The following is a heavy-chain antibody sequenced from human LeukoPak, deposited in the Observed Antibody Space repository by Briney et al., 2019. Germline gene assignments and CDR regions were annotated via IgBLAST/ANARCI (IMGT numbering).Heavy chain of an antibody. V-gene: IGHV4-39*07. CDR1: GGSINY. J-gene: IGHJ6*02. CDR2: IYYSGTT. CDR3: ARYPGIAVAGTYYYYGMDV. D-gene: IGHD6-19*01. Sequence: PSETLSLTCTVSGGSINYGGWIRQPPGKGLEWIGSIYYSGTTYYNPSLKSRVTIFVDTSKNQFSLKLSSETAADTAVYYCARYPGIAVAGTYYYYGMDVWGQGTTVTVSS.